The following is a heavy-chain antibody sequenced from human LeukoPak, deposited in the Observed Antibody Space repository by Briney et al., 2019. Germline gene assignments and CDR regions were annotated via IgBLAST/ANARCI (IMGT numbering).Heavy chain of an antibody. Sequence: PGGSQRLSCAASGLNFSAYGMNWVRQAPGKGLEWVSYISSRSNTIFYADSVKGRFTISRDNAKKSLYLQMNGLRVEDTAVYYCASRPRGGGGYAIDYWGQGILVTVSA. CDR2: ISSRSNTI. CDR1: GLNFSAYG. CDR3: ASRPRGGGGYAIDY. J-gene: IGHJ4*02. D-gene: IGHD5-12*01. V-gene: IGHV3-48*01.